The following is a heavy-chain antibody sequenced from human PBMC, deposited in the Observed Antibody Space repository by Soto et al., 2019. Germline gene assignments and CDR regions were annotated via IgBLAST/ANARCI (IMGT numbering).Heavy chain of an antibody. CDR2: ISVYNGNT. CDR3: ARGIYDASGMYCFDY. D-gene: IGHD3-10*01. Sequence: QVQLVQSGAEVKKPGASVKVSCKASGYTFTSYGISWVRQAPGQGLEWMGWISVYNGNTNDAQKLQGRVTMNTDTSTITAYMALRRLSSDDTAVYYCARGIYDASGMYCFDYWGQGTLVTVSS. CDR1: GYTFTSYG. J-gene: IGHJ4*02. V-gene: IGHV1-18*01.